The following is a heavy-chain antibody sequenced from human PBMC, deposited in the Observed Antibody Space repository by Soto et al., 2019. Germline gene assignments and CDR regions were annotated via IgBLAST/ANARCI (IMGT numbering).Heavy chain of an antibody. CDR2: ISGGGSTK. D-gene: IGHD2-21*02. CDR1: GFTFSDYY. Sequence: GGSLRLSCAASGFTFSDYYMTWIRQAPGKGLEWVSYISGGGSTKYYADAVKGRFTISRDNAKTSVFLQMNSLRADDTAVYYCARDKYSGPDCYSGNFDYWGQGALVTVSS. V-gene: IGHV3-11*01. J-gene: IGHJ4*02. CDR3: ARDKYSGPDCYSGNFDY.